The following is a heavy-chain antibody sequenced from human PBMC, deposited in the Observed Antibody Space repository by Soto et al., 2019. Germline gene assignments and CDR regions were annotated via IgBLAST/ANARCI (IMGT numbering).Heavy chain of an antibody. CDR3: ARAIGYSSSWPFDY. D-gene: IGHD6-13*01. Sequence: EVQLVESGGGVVRPGGSLRLSCAASGFTFDDYGMSWVRQAPGKGLEWVSGINWNGGSTGYADSVKGRFTISRDNAKNSLYLQMNSLRAEDTALYHWARAIGYSSSWPFDYWGQGTLVTVSS. J-gene: IGHJ4*02. CDR2: INWNGGST. CDR1: GFTFDDYG. V-gene: IGHV3-20*01.